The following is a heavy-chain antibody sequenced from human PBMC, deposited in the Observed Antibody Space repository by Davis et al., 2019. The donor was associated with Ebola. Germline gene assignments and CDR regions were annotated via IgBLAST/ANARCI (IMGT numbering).Heavy chain of an antibody. CDR2: ISSSSDVI. CDR3: ARDWKYSFDY. CDR1: GFIFSSYS. J-gene: IGHJ4*02. D-gene: IGHD1-7*01. Sequence: GESLKISCEASGFIFSSYSMNWVRQAPGKGLEWVSYISSSSDVICYADSVKGRLTISRDNAKNSLSLQMNSLRDEDTAVYFCARDWKYSFDYWGQGTLVTVSS. V-gene: IGHV3-48*02.